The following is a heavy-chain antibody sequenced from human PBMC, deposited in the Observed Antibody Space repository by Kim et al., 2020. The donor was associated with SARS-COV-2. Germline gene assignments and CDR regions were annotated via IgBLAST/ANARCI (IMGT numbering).Heavy chain of an antibody. D-gene: IGHD3-3*01. V-gene: IGHV3-23*01. J-gene: IGHJ6*02. CDR3: AKDQQPDPSITIFGVRNYYYGMDV. CDR2: ISGSGGST. Sequence: GGSLRLSCAASGFTFSSYAMSWVRQAPGKGLEWVSAISGSGGSTYYADSVKGRFTISRDNSKNTLYLQMNSLRAEDTAVYYCAKDQQPDPSITIFGVRNYYYGMDVWGQGTTVTVSS. CDR1: GFTFSSYA.